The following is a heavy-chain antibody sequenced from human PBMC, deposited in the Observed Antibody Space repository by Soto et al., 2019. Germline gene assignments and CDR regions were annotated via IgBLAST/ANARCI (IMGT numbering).Heavy chain of an antibody. V-gene: IGHV3-15*01. CDR1: GFTFSNAW. CDR3: TTGFDWLSVDY. J-gene: IGHJ4*02. CDR2: IKSKTDGGTT. Sequence: EVQLVESGGGLVKPGGSLRLSCAASGFTFSNAWMSWVRQAPGKGLEWVGRIKSKTDGGTTDYAAHVKGRFTISRDDSKNTLYLQMNSLKTEDTAVYYCTTGFDWLSVDYWGQGTLVTVSS. D-gene: IGHD3-9*01.